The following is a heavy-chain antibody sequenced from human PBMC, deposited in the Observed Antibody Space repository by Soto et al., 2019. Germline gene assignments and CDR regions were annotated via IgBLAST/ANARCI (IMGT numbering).Heavy chain of an antibody. CDR3: ARSPYYYDSSNYYGY. Sequence: EVQLVESGGGLVQPGGSLRLSCAASGFTFSSYGMNWVRQAPGKGLEWVSYISSSSTTIYYADSVKGRFTIFIDNAKNALYLPLNSLRDVDTAVYYCARSPYYYDSSNYYGYWGQGTLVPVSS. CDR1: GFTFSSYG. D-gene: IGHD3-22*01. CDR2: ISSSSTTI. V-gene: IGHV3-48*02. J-gene: IGHJ4*02.